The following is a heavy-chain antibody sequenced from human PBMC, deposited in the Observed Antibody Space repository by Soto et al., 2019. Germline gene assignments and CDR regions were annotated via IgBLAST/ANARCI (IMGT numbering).Heavy chain of an antibody. Sequence: SETLSLTCTVSGGSISSGGYYWSWIRQHPGKGLEWIGYIYYSGSTYYNPSLKSRVTISVDTSKNQFSLKLSSVTAADTAVYYCAREWGRVRYYDSSGYQPPGYYGIDVWGQGTTVTVSS. CDR1: GGSISSGGYY. D-gene: IGHD3-22*01. CDR2: IYYSGST. CDR3: AREWGRVRYYDSSGYQPPGYYGIDV. J-gene: IGHJ6*02. V-gene: IGHV4-31*03.